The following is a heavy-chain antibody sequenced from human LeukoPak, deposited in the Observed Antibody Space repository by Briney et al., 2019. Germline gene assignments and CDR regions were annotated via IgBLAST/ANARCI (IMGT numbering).Heavy chain of an antibody. D-gene: IGHD6-19*01. CDR2: IIPILGIA. CDR1: GGTFSSYT. J-gene: IGHJ4*02. V-gene: IGHV1-69*02. Sequence: GSSVKVSCKPSGGTFSSYTISWVRQAPGQGLEWMGRIIPILGIANYAQKFQGRVTITADKSTSTAYMELSSLRSEDTAVYYCARSKSVAGSFDYWGQGTLVTVSS. CDR3: ARSKSVAGSFDY.